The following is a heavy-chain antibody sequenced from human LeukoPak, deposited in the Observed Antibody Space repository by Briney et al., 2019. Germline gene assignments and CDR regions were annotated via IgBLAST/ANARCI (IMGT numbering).Heavy chain of an antibody. CDR3: AKDLSLLRYFDWPPLDAFDI. CDR1: GFTFSSYA. V-gene: IGHV3-23*01. CDR2: ISGSGGST. D-gene: IGHD3-9*01. Sequence: GGSLRLSCAASGFTFSSYAMGWVRHAPRKGLEWVSAISGSGGSTYYADSVKGRFTISRDNSKNTLYLQMDSLRAEDTAVYYCAKDLSLLRYFDWPPLDAFDIWGQGTMVTVSS. J-gene: IGHJ3*02.